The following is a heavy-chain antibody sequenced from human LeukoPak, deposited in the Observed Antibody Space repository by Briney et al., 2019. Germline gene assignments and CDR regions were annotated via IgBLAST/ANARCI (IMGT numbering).Heavy chain of an antibody. CDR2: SYYSGST. D-gene: IGHD7-27*01. Sequence: SSETLSLTCTVSGGSIRSSTYYWGWIRQPPGKGLEWIASSYYSGSTYYNPSLKSRVTISVDTSKNQFSLKLSSVTAADTGVYYCARANWGLGWFDPWGQGTLVTVSS. CDR1: GGSIRSSTYY. V-gene: IGHV4-39*07. J-gene: IGHJ5*02. CDR3: ARANWGLGWFDP.